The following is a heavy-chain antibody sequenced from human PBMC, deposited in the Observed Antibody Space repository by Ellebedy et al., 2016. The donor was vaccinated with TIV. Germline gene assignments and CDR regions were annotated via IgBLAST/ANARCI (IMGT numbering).Heavy chain of an antibody. Sequence: ASVKVSCKASGGTFGNHPLSWVRQAPGQGLEWVGRIIPMFGVTDTAQMLQGRLTITADESTSTAHMELSSLRPEDTAVYYCARNSDVVLIPSAYASSFDIWGQGTMVTVSS. D-gene: IGHD2-21*01. CDR1: GGTFGNHP. CDR3: ARNSDVVLIPSAYASSFDI. V-gene: IGHV1-69*13. CDR2: IIPMFGVT. J-gene: IGHJ3*02.